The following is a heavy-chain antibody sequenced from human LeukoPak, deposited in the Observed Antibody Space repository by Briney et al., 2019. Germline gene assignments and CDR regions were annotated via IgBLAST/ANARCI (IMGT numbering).Heavy chain of an antibody. D-gene: IGHD2-2*01. Sequence: ASETLSLTCTVSGDSISTSTYYWGWIRQPPGKGLEWIGSIYYSGSTYYNPSLKSRVTISVDASRNQFSLKLSSVTAADTAVYYCARDAANIVVVPAGARYGDYYYYMDVWGKGTTVTVSS. CDR3: ARDAANIVVVPAGARYGDYYYYMDV. V-gene: IGHV4-39*07. J-gene: IGHJ6*03. CDR2: IYYSGST. CDR1: GDSISTSTYY.